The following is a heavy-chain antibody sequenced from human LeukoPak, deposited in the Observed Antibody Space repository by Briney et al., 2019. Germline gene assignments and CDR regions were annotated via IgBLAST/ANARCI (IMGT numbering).Heavy chain of an antibody. CDR1: GFTFSSYG. CDR3: AKDTGYYGSGSYWSDL. D-gene: IGHD3-10*01. V-gene: IGHV3-30*02. CDR2: TRYDGNDK. Sequence: GGSLRLSCAASGFTFSSYGMHWVRQAPGKGLEWVAFTRYDGNDKYYAGSVKGRFTISRDNSKNTLYLQMNSLNTEDTAVYYCAKDTGYYGSGSYWSDLWGRGALVTVSS. J-gene: IGHJ2*01.